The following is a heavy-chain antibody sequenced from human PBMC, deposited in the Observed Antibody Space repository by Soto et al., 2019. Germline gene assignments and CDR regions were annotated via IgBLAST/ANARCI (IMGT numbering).Heavy chain of an antibody. CDR1: GFTFSSYA. D-gene: IGHD2-15*01. J-gene: IGHJ4*02. CDR3: ARDLCSGDRCYSGY. CDR2: ISYDGSDK. V-gene: IGHV3-30-3*01. Sequence: QVQLVESGGGVVQPGRSLRLSCAASGFTFSSYATHWVRQAPGKGLEWVAVISYDGSDKYYADSVKGRFTISRDDSKNTLYMQMNSLRAEDTAVYYCARDLCSGDRCYSGYWGQGTLVTVSS.